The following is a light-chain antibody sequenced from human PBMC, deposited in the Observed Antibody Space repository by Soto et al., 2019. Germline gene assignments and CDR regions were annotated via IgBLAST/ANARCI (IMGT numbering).Light chain of an antibody. CDR2: TND. Sequence: QSVLTQPPSASGTPGQRVSISCSGGISNIGTNTVTWYQQFPGTAPKLLIYTNDQRPSGVPDRFSGSKSGTSASLAISGLQSEDEADYYCAAWDDSLSGPVFGGGTKLTVL. CDR1: ISNIGTNT. J-gene: IGLJ3*02. V-gene: IGLV1-44*01. CDR3: AAWDDSLSGPV.